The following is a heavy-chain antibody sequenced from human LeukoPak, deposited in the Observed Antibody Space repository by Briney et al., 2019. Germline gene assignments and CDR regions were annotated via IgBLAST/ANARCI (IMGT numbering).Heavy chain of an antibody. CDR1: GDSISSSSYY. J-gene: IGHJ4*02. V-gene: IGHV4-39*07. CDR3: ASPFGYGDYLVDY. CDR2: IFHSGST. D-gene: IGHD4-17*01. Sequence: PSETLSLTCTVSGDSISSSSYYWGWIRQPPGKGLEWIGSIFHSGSTYYNPSLKSRVTISVDTSKNQFSLKLSSVTAADTAVYYCASPFGYGDYLVDYWGQGTLVTVSS.